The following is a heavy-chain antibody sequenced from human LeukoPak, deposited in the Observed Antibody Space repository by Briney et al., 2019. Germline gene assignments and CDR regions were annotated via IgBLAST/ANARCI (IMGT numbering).Heavy chain of an antibody. CDR2: INAGNGHT. CDR1: GFTFTNYA. D-gene: IGHD1-1*01. CDR3: ARSKYNWNHKTFYYFDY. J-gene: IGHJ4*02. V-gene: IGHV1-3*01. Sequence: ASVKVSCKDSGFTFTNYAMQWVRQAPGQRLEWMGWINAGNGHTRYSQRFQGRVTITRDTSATTVYMEVTSLRSEDTAVYYCARSKYNWNHKTFYYFDYWGQGTLVTVSS.